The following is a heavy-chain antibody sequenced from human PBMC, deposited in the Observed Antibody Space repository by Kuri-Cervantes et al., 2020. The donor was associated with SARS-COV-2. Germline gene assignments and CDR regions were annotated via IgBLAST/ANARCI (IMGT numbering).Heavy chain of an antibody. CDR3: AREDTLNYYYYMDV. CDR1: GFTFSSYA. D-gene: IGHD5-18*01. CDR2: ISGSGGST. V-gene: IGHV3-23*01. Sequence: GESLKISCAASGFTFSSYAMSWVRQAPGKGLEWVSAISGSGGSTYYADSVKGRFTISRDNSKNTLYLQMNSLRAEDTAVYYCAREDTLNYYYYMDVWGKGTTVTVSS. J-gene: IGHJ6*03.